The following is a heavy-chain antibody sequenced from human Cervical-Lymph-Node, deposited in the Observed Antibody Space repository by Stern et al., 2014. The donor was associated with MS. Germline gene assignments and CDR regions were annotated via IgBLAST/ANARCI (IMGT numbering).Heavy chain of an antibody. D-gene: IGHD3-22*01. V-gene: IGHV1-8*01. CDR3: ASSSGYAS. Sequence: QLVQSGAEVKKPGASVKVSCKASGYTFTSYDVNWVRQATGQGPEWMGWMSPNSGNTGHAQTFQGRVTMTRDTSISTAYMELSSLRSEDTAIYYCASSSGYASWGQGTLVTVSS. CDR2: MSPNSGNT. J-gene: IGHJ4*02. CDR1: GYTFTSYD.